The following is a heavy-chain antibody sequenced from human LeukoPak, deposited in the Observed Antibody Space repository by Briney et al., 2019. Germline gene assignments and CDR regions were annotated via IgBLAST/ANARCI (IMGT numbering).Heavy chain of an antibody. D-gene: IGHD6-6*01. Sequence: GGPLRLSCTASGFSFSGHWMHWARQLPGKGLVWVSRISPTGSTTSYADSVKGRFTVSRDNAKNTLYLQVNNLRAEDTAVYYCARGPNSNWSGLDFWGQGTLLIVSS. J-gene: IGHJ4*02. CDR3: ARGPNSNWSGLDF. CDR2: ISPTGSTT. CDR1: GFSFSGHW. V-gene: IGHV3-74*01.